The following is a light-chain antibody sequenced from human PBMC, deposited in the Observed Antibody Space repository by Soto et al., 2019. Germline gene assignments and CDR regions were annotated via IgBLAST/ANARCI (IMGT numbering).Light chain of an antibody. CDR3: QHYNRWPLT. V-gene: IGKV3-15*01. CDR1: QSVNDN. J-gene: IGKJ4*01. CDR2: DAS. Sequence: EIVMTQSPGTLSVSPGERVTLSCRASQSVNDNLAWYQQKPGQAPRLLIYDASNSAAGIPASFSGSGSGTEFTLSISSLQSEDFGVYYCQHYNRWPLTFGGGTKVDIK.